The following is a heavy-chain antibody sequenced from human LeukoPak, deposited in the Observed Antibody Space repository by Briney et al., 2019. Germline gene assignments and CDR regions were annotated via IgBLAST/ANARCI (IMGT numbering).Heavy chain of an antibody. V-gene: IGHV1-2*02. D-gene: IGHD2-15*01. CDR2: INPNSGGT. Sequence: ASVKVSCKASGYTFTNYGITWVRQAPGQGLEWMGWINPNSGGTNYAQKFQGRVTMTRDTSISTAYMELSRLRSDDTAVYYCARALACSGGSCYSDYWGQGTLVTVSS. CDR1: GYTFTNYG. J-gene: IGHJ4*02. CDR3: ARALACSGGSCYSDY.